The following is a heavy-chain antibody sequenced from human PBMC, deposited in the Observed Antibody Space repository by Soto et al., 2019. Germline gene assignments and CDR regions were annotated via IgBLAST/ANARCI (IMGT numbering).Heavy chain of an antibody. J-gene: IGHJ5*02. CDR2: INPSGGST. V-gene: IGHV1-46*03. Sequence: ASVKGSCKAAVYTYTSYYMHWLRQAPGQGLEWMGIINPSGGSTSYAQKFQGRVTMTRDTSTSTVYMELSSLRSEDTAVYYCARDWRITMVRGVTRFDPWGQGTLVTGSS. CDR1: VYTYTSYY. D-gene: IGHD3-10*01. CDR3: ARDWRITMVRGVTRFDP.